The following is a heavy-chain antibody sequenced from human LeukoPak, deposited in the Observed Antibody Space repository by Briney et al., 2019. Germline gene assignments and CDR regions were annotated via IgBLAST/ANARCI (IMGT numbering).Heavy chain of an antibody. J-gene: IGHJ4*02. D-gene: IGHD2-2*01. V-gene: IGHV3-21*01. CDR1: GFTFSIYN. CDR2: IDSSSRYI. CDR3: ARVGGHCTSTSCPPPDY. Sequence: PGVSLRLSCAASGFTFSIYNMDWVRHAPGRGREWVSFIDSSSRYIYQADSVKGRFTISRDNAKSSVFLQMNSLRAEDTAVYYCARVGGHCTSTSCPPPDYWGQGTLVTVSS.